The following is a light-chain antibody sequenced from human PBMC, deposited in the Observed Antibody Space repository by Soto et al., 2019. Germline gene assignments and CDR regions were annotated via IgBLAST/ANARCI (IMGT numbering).Light chain of an antibody. V-gene: IGLV2-11*01. CDR1: SRDVGGYNY. CDR2: DVN. Sequence: QAVRTEPRSVCGSPGQLVTISCTGNSRDVGGYNYVSWYQQHPGKAPKLIIYDVNERPSGVPDRFSGSKSGNTASLTISGLLAEDEADYYCCSYAGGYTLYVFGAGTKVTVL. J-gene: IGLJ1*01. CDR3: CSYAGGYTLYV.